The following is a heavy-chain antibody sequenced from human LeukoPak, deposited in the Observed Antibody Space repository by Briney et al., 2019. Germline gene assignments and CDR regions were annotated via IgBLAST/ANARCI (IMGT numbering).Heavy chain of an antibody. D-gene: IGHD6-19*01. V-gene: IGHV3-21*01. Sequence: SGGSLRLSCAVSGFTFSSYSMNWVRQAPGKGLEWVSSISSSSSYIYYADSVKGRFTISRDNAKNSLYLQMNSLRAEDTAVYYCAREVAVAGDYWGQGTLVTVSS. J-gene: IGHJ4*02. CDR2: ISSSSSYI. CDR1: GFTFSSYS. CDR3: AREVAVAGDY.